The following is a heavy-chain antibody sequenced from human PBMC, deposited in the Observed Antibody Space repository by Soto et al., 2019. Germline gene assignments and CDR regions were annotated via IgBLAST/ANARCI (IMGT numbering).Heavy chain of an antibody. Sequence: GGSLRLSCAASGFTFDGYAMHWVRQAPGKGLEWVSAISGSGGSTYYADSVKGRFTISRDNSKNTLYLQMNSLRAEDTAVYYCAKVRGKMVGVAFDIWGQGTMVTVS. CDR1: GFTFDGYA. D-gene: IGHD3-10*01. CDR2: ISGSGGST. J-gene: IGHJ3*02. V-gene: IGHV3-23*01. CDR3: AKVRGKMVGVAFDI.